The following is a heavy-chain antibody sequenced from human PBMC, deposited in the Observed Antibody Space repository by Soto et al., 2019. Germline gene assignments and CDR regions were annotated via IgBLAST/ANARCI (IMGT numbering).Heavy chain of an antibody. J-gene: IGHJ6*02. D-gene: IGHD2-2*01. CDR2: ISYDGSNK. CDR3: SRRITTSSWGGLDV. Sequence: QVQLVESGGGVVQPGRSLRISCAASGFTFSSYVMHWVRQAQGKGLAWVALISYDGSNKYYADSVKGRFTISRDNSKNTMYIQMNSLREEDTAVYYCSRRITTSSWGGLDVWGHGTTVTVSS. CDR1: GFTFSSYV. V-gene: IGHV3-30-3*01.